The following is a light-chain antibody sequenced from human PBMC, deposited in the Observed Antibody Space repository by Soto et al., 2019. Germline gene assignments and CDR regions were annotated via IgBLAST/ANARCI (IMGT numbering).Light chain of an antibody. CDR3: LQDNNYPLT. J-gene: IGKJ4*01. V-gene: IGKV1-6*01. CDR2: AAS. Sequence: AIQMTQSPSSLSASVGDRVTITCRASQGIGNDLGWYQQKSGKAPKLLMYAASNLQSGVPSRFSGSGSGTDFTLTISGLQPEDVATYYCLQDNNYPLTFGGGTKVEI. CDR1: QGIGND.